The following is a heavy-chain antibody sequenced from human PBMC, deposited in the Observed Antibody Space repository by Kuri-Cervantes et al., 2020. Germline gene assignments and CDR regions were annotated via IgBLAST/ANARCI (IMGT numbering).Heavy chain of an antibody. CDR3: ATGVGATGY. D-gene: IGHD1-26*01. CDR1: GFSFSGYS. CDR2: ITGSSSTI. V-gene: IGHV3-48*02. J-gene: IGHJ4*02. Sequence: GGSLRLSCAASGFSFSGYSMNWVRQAPGKGLEWVSYITGSSSTIYYADSVKGRFTISRDNAKNSLYLQMNSLRDEDTAVYYCATGVGATGYWGQGTLVTVSS.